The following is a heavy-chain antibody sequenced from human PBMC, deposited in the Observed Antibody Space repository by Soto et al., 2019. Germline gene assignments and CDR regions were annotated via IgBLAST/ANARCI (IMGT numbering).Heavy chain of an antibody. CDR1: GYSFNTYA. J-gene: IGHJ6*02. V-gene: IGHV1-18*04. CDR2: ISASKGST. CDR3: ARVSYYDVVTGYDPQKHLYDAMDV. D-gene: IGHD3-9*01. Sequence: QVQLVQSGGEVKKPGASVKVSCTASGYSFNTYAITWVRQAPGQGLEWLGWISASKGSTNYAKKVQDRLTMTTDTSTNTAYMDLRSLRPDDTAVYYCARVSYYDVVTGYDPQKHLYDAMDVWGQGTTVTVSS.